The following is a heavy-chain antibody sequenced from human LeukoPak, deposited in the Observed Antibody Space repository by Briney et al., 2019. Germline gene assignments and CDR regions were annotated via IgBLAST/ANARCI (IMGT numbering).Heavy chain of an antibody. Sequence: SETLSLTCSVSGGSISSSSYHRGWIRQPPGKGLEWIGNIYYSGSTSYTPSLKSRVTISVDTSKSQFSLKLSSVTAADTAVYYCARLDVLRFLEWSFDYWSQGTLVTVSS. CDR2: IYYSGST. J-gene: IGHJ4*02. D-gene: IGHD3-3*01. CDR1: GGSISSSSYH. V-gene: IGHV4-39*01. CDR3: ARLDVLRFLEWSFDY.